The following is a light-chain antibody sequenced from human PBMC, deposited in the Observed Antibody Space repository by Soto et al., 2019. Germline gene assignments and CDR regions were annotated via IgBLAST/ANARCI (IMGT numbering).Light chain of an antibody. CDR1: QSVSSSS. Sequence: EIVLTQSPGTLSLSPGERATLSCRASQSVSSSSLAWYQQKGGQAPRLLIYAASTRATGVPDRFSGTGSGTDFALTISRLETDDSAVYYCQQYGGSPFTFGPGTKVDIK. CDR2: AAS. CDR3: QQYGGSPFT. J-gene: IGKJ3*01. V-gene: IGKV3-20*01.